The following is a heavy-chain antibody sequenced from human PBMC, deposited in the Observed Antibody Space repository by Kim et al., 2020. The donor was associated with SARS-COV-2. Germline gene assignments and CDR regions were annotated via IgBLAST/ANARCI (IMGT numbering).Heavy chain of an antibody. CDR1: GLNFRSAW. CDR3: ARDYDRSYDY. D-gene: IGHD3-16*01. Sequence: GGSLRLSCAVSGLNFRSAWMHWVRQTPGNELVWVANINGDASITRYADSVKGRFTISRDTARNMFFLQMSSLRAEDTAVYYCARDYDRSYDYWGQGTLVRVSS. V-gene: IGHV3-74*01. CDR2: INGDASIT. J-gene: IGHJ4*02.